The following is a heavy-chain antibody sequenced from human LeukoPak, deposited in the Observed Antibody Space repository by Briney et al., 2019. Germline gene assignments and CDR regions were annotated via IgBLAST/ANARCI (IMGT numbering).Heavy chain of an antibody. Sequence: GGPLRLSCEASGFTFSDYYLSWIRQAPGKGLEWISYICGSSSHINHADSVKGRFTISRDNAKKSVYLQMDSLRVEDTAVYYCARPTYYYGSGIYYLVDYWGQGTLVTVSS. D-gene: IGHD3-10*01. V-gene: IGHV3-11*06. CDR2: ICGSSSHI. CDR1: GFTFSDYY. J-gene: IGHJ4*02. CDR3: ARPTYYYGSGIYYLVDY.